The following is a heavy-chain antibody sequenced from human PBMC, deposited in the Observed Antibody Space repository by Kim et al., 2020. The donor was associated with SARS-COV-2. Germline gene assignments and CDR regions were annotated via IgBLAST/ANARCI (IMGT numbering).Heavy chain of an antibody. Sequence: DYAGSVKSRLPINAHTSKNQFSLQLNSVSPEDTAVYYCARDTPGQKAYDIWGQGTMVTVSS. CDR3: ARDTPGQKAYDI. J-gene: IGHJ3*02. V-gene: IGHV6-1*01.